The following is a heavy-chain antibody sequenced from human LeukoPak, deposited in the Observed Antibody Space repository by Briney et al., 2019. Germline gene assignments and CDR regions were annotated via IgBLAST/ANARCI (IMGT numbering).Heavy chain of an antibody. Sequence: GGSLRLSCSASGFTFSSYAMHWVRQAPGKGLEYVSAISSNGGSTYYADSVKGRFTISRDNSKNTLYLQMSSLRAEDTAVYYCVKDPYCSSTSCYEGDYYGMDVWGKGTTVTVSS. D-gene: IGHD2-2*01. CDR3: VKDPYCSSTSCYEGDYYGMDV. J-gene: IGHJ6*04. CDR1: GFTFSSYA. V-gene: IGHV3-64D*06. CDR2: ISSNGGST.